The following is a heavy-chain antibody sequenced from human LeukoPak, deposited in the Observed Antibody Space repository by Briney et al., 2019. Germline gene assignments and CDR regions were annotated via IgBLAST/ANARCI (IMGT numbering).Heavy chain of an antibody. D-gene: IGHD3-3*01. Sequence: SETLSLTCAVYGGSFSGYYWSWIRQPPGKGLEWIGEINHSGSTNYNPSLKSRVTISVDTSKNQFSLKLSSVTAADTAVYYCARSYYDFWSGYYNYWGQGTLVTVSS. V-gene: IGHV4-34*01. CDR2: INHSGST. CDR3: ARSYYDFWSGYYNY. CDR1: GGSFSGYY. J-gene: IGHJ4*02.